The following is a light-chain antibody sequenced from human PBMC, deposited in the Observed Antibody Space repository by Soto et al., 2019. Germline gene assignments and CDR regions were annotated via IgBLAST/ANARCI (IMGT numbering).Light chain of an antibody. Sequence: DNQMTQSPSTLSASVGDRVTITFRASRSISSWLAWYQQKPGKAPKLLIYDASSLESGVPSRFSGSGSGTEFTLTISSLQPDDFATYYCQQYNSYSTFGQGTKVHIK. CDR1: RSISSW. CDR2: DAS. J-gene: IGKJ1*01. V-gene: IGKV1-5*01. CDR3: QQYNSYST.